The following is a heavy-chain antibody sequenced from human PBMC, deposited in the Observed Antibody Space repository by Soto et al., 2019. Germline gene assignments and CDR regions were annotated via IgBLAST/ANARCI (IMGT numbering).Heavy chain of an antibody. CDR1: GGSISSGAYS. CDR2: IYHRGTS. V-gene: IGHV4-30-2*01. J-gene: IGHJ5*01. D-gene: IGHD2-15*01. CDR3: ARTLDYGGSAGTNWFVP. Sequence: SETLSLTCTVSGGSISSGAYSWSWIRLPPGKRLEWIGYIYHRGTSHYNPSLKSRVTMSVDRSKNQFSLNLMSVTAADTAVYYCARTLDYGGSAGTNWFVPLDQGTLLTVST.